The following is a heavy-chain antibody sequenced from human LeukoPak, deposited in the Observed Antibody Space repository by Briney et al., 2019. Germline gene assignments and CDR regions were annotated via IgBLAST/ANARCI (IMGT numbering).Heavy chain of an antibody. CDR3: ARRAGAYSHPYDY. D-gene: IGHD4/OR15-4a*01. CDR2: IYGSGTT. CDR1: DGSISGYY. Sequence: PSETLSLTCTVSDGSISGYYWSWIRQSAGKGLEWIGRIYGSGTTRYNPSLESRVTMSVDTSKNQFSLKLSSMTAADTAVYYCARRAGAYSHPYDYWGQGTLVTVSS. J-gene: IGHJ4*02. V-gene: IGHV4-4*07.